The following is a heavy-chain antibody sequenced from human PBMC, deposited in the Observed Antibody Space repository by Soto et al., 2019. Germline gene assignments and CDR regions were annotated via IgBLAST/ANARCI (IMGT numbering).Heavy chain of an antibody. J-gene: IGHJ4*02. V-gene: IGHV1-69*01. CDR2: IIPIFGTA. CDR3: ARDGSNDNSPKRNHKYGIDY. CDR1: GGTFSSYA. Sequence: QVQLVQSGAEVKKPGSSVKVSCKASGGTFSSYAISWVRQAPGQGLEWMGGIIPIFGTANYAQKFQGRVTITADESTSTAYMELSSLRSEDTAVYYCARDGSNDNSPKRNHKYGIDYWGQLTLVTVSS. D-gene: IGHD1-20*01.